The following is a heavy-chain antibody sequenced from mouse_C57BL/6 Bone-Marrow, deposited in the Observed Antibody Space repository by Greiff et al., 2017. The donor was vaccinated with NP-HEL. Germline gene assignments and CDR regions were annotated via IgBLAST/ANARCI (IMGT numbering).Heavy chain of an antibody. J-gene: IGHJ2*01. Sequence: EVQLVESGPELVKPGASVKISCKASGYSFTGYYMNWVKQSPEKSLEWIGEINPSTGGTTYNQKFKAKATLTVDKSSSTAYMQLKSLTSEDSAVYYCARSGYDYDGYYFDDWGQGTTLTVSS. D-gene: IGHD2-4*01. CDR2: INPSTGGT. CDR3: ARSGYDYDGYYFDD. V-gene: IGHV1-42*01. CDR1: GYSFTGYY.